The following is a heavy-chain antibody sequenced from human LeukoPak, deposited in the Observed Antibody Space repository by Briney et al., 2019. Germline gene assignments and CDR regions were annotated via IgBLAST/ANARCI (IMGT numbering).Heavy chain of an antibody. J-gene: IGHJ4*02. V-gene: IGHV1-18*01. CDR3: ARAVSVDGYCSSTSCLYFDY. Sequence: GASVKVSCKASGYTFTSYGISWVRQAPGQGLEWMGWISAYNGNTNYAQKLQGRVTMTTDTSTSTAYMELRSLRSDDTAVYYCARAVSVDGYCSSTSCLYFDYWGQGTLVTVSS. CDR2: ISAYNGNT. D-gene: IGHD2-2*01. CDR1: GYTFTSYG.